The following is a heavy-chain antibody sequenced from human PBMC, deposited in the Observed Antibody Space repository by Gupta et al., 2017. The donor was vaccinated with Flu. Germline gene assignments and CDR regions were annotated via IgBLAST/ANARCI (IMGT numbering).Heavy chain of an antibody. CDR2: IIPIFGTA. V-gene: IGHV1-69*13. CDR3: ARALRSGYFYYYMDV. CDR1: GGTFTTYP. J-gene: IGHJ6*03. Sequence: QVQLVQSGAEVKRPGSSVKVSCKASGGTFTTYPVPWVRQAPGHGLEWRGGIIPIFGTANYAQKFQDRVTFTADESTNTAYMELSSLGSDDTAVYYCARALRSGYFYYYMDVWGKGTTVTVSS. D-gene: IGHD2-15*01.